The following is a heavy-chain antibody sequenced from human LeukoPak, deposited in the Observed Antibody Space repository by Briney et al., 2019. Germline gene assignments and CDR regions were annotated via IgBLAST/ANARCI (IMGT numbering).Heavy chain of an antibody. CDR1: GFTFSSYE. D-gene: IGHD1-26*01. CDR2: ISSSGSTI. V-gene: IGHV3-48*03. CDR3: AKAQRGGSSGHLDY. J-gene: IGHJ4*02. Sequence: TGGSLRLSCAASGFTFSSYEMNWGRQAPGKGLEWVSYISSSGSTIYYADSVKGRFTISRDNAKNSLYLQINSLRAEDMALYYCAKAQRGGSSGHLDYWGQGTLVTVSS.